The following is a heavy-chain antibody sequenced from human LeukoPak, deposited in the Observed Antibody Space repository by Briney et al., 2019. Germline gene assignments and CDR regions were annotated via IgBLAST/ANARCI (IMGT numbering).Heavy chain of an antibody. CDR2: INANSGDT. CDR1: GYTFTDFY. Sequence: EASVKVSCKTSGYTFTDFYMHWVRPAPGQGLEYRGWINANSGDTNSAQKFRGRVTLTRDTSSSTTYSELSSLRSDDTAVYYCAGEYCRGGRCNQAFEYWGQGTLVTLSS. D-gene: IGHD2-15*01. CDR3: AGEYCRGGRCNQAFEY. J-gene: IGHJ4*02. V-gene: IGHV1-2*02.